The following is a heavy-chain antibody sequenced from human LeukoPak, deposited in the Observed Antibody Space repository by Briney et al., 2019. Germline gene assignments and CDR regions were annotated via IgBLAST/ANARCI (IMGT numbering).Heavy chain of an antibody. CDR2: IRYDGSNK. D-gene: IGHD3-10*01. J-gene: IGHJ6*03. Sequence: GGSLRLSCAASGFTFSSYGVHWVRQAPGKGLEWEAFIRYDGSNKYYADSVKGRFTISRDNSKHTLYLQMNSLRAEDTAVYYCAKGYSGSRYMDVWGKGTTVTVSS. CDR3: AKGYSGSRYMDV. V-gene: IGHV3-30*02. CDR1: GFTFSSYG.